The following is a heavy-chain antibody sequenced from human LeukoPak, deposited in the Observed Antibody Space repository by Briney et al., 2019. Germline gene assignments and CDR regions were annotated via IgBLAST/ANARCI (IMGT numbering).Heavy chain of an antibody. J-gene: IGHJ4*02. D-gene: IGHD3-10*01. CDR2: ISSGGTYE. Sequence: GKSLRLSCAASGFTFSNYAMHWVRQAPGKGLEWVSLISSGGTYEYYADSVKGRFTISRDNSKNTLYLQLNSPRAEDTAVYYCARDSTYYYDSGSSGPHYFDNWGQGTLVTVSS. CDR3: ARDSTYYYDSGSSGPHYFDN. V-gene: IGHV3-30*01. CDR1: GFTFSNYA.